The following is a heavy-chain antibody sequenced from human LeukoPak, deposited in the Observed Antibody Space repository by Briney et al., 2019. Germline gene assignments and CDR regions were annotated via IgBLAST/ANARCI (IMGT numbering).Heavy chain of an antibody. CDR2: ISGSGDNT. CDR1: GFTFSNYD. Sequence: GGSLRLSCAASGFTFSNYDMSWVRQAPGKGLEWVSTISGSGDNTYYADSVKGQFTISRDNSKNTLYLQMNSLRVEDTAVYYCAKDSKDTALVWGQGTLVTVSS. CDR3: AKDSKDTALV. J-gene: IGHJ4*02. V-gene: IGHV3-23*01. D-gene: IGHD5-18*01.